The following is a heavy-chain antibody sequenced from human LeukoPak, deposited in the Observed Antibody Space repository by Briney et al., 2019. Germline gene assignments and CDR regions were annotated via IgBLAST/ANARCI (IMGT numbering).Heavy chain of an antibody. J-gene: IGHJ5*02. CDR1: GYTFAGYY. CDR3: ARANYYGSGSYYTHAGWFDP. Sequence: GSVNVSCKASGYTFAGYYMHWVRQAPGQGLEGMGWINPSSGGTNYAQKFQGRVTMTRVTSISTASMELSRLRSDDTAVYDCARANYYGSGSYYTHAGWFDPWGQGTLVTVSS. CDR2: INPSSGGT. V-gene: IGHV1-2*02. D-gene: IGHD3-10*01.